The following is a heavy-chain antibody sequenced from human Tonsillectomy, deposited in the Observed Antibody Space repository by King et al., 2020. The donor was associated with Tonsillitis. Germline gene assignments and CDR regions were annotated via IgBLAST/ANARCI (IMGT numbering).Heavy chain of an antibody. D-gene: IGHD5-24*01. CDR2: INHSGST. Sequence: VQLQQWGAGLLKPSETLSLTCAFYGGSFSGYYRDWIRQPPGKGLEWIGEINHSGSTNYNPSLKSRVTISVDTSKNQFSLELSSVTAADTAVYYCASKLNYYYGMDVWGQGTTVTVSS. CDR1: GGSFSGYY. CDR3: ASKLNYYYGMDV. V-gene: IGHV4-34*01. J-gene: IGHJ6*02.